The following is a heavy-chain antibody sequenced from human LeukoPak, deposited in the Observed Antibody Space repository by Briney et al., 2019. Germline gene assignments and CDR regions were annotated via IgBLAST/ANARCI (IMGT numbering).Heavy chain of an antibody. D-gene: IGHD6-6*01. CDR3: ARDLRRAARPAVY. J-gene: IGHJ4*02. CDR1: GFTFNSFS. Sequence: GGSLRLSCAASGFTFNSFSMNWVRQAPGKGLEWVSTISSSNSYIFYADSVKGRFTISRDNAKNSLYLQMNSLRAEDTAVYYCARDLRRAARPAVYWGQGTLVTVSS. CDR2: ISSSNSYI. V-gene: IGHV3-21*01.